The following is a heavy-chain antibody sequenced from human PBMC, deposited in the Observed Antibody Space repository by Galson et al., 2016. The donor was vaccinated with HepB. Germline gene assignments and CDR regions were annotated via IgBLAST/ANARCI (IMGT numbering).Heavy chain of an antibody. Sequence: SVKVSCKASGVTLRNFGVTWVRQAPGQGFEWMGQIIVFPKIVNYAQEFQGRITMTADTSSSTVYLELTSLIFEDTAVYYCATDVSYCRSTSCSDDFWGQGTLVTV. CDR1: GVTLRNFG. D-gene: IGHD2-2*01. CDR2: IIVFPKIV. J-gene: IGHJ4*02. CDR3: ATDVSYCRSTSCSDDF. V-gene: IGHV1-69*10.